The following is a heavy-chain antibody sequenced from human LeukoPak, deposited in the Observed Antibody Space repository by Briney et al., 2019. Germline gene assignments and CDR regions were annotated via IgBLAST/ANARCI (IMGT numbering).Heavy chain of an antibody. Sequence: SETLSLTCAVYGGSFSGYFWNWIRQPPGKGLEWIGEINHSGSTNYNPSLKSRVTISVDRSKNQFSLKLSSVTAADTAVYYCARGQIYDILTGYYDYWGQGTLVTVSS. J-gene: IGHJ4*02. CDR1: GGSFSGYF. D-gene: IGHD3-9*01. V-gene: IGHV4-34*01. CDR2: INHSGST. CDR3: ARGQIYDILTGYYDY.